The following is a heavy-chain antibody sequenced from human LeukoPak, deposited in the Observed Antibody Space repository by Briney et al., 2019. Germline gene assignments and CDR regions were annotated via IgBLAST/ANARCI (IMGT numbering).Heavy chain of an antibody. J-gene: IGHJ4*02. CDR2: IKKDGSEK. D-gene: IGHD5-18*01. CDR3: ARHLSGITGYTYGRGIDY. V-gene: IGHV3-7*01. Sequence: GGSLRLSCAASGFTFSSYWMSWVRQAPGKGLEWVANIKKDGSEKYYVDSVKGRFTISRDSAKKSLYLQMNSLRAEDTAVYYCARHLSGITGYTYGRGIDYWGQGTLVSVSS. CDR1: GFTFSSYW.